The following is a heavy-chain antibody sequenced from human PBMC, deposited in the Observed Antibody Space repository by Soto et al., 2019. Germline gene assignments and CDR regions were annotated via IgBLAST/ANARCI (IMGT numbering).Heavy chain of an antibody. J-gene: IGHJ3*02. D-gene: IGHD3-3*01. Sequence: GASVKVSCKASGYTFTSYYMHWVRQAPGQGLEWMGIINPSGGSTSYAQKFQGWVTMTRDTSIGTAYMELSRLRSDDTAVYYCARGSMEAAFDICGEGTMVTVSS. CDR3: ARGSMEAAFDI. V-gene: IGHV1-46*01. CDR1: GYTFTSYY. CDR2: INPSGGST.